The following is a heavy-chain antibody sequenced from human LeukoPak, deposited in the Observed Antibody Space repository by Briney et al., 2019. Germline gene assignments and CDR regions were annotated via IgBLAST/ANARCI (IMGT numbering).Heavy chain of an antibody. Sequence: GGSLRLSCEASGLTFSSYAMSWVRQAPGKGLEWVSSISGSGVSTYYADSVKGRFTISRDNFKNTLYLQMNSLRAEDTAVYYCAKDQRWELPHYFDCWGQGTVVTVSS. J-gene: IGHJ4*02. V-gene: IGHV3-23*01. CDR1: GLTFSSYA. CDR2: ISGSGVST. D-gene: IGHD1-26*01. CDR3: AKDQRWELPHYFDC.